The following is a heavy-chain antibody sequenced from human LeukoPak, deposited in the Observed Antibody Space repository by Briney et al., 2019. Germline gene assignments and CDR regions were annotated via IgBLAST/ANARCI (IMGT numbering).Heavy chain of an antibody. CDR2: ISSSGSTI. Sequence: GGSLRLSCAASGFTFSDYYMSWIRQAPGKGLEWVSYISSSGSTIYYADSVKGRFTISRDNSKNTLYLQMNSLRAEDTAVYYCAKDGRQLLIDYWGQGTLVTVSS. V-gene: IGHV3-11*01. CDR3: AKDGRQLLIDY. J-gene: IGHJ4*02. CDR1: GFTFSDYY. D-gene: IGHD2-2*01.